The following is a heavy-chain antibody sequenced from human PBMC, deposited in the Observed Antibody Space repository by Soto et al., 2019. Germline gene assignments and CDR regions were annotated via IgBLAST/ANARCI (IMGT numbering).Heavy chain of an antibody. V-gene: IGHV3-23*01. D-gene: IGHD6-13*01. CDR3: VSWVYADFVS. CDR1: RITSGDHA. J-gene: IGHJ4*01. Sequence: QPGKSLRLSCIASRITSGDHAMNLIPQAPGKGLEWVTTISSNGENTHYAASVKGRLIISSDNSSTTVALRMNSLRVEDTAIYYCVSWVYADFVSWGQGALVTVSS. CDR2: ISSNGENT.